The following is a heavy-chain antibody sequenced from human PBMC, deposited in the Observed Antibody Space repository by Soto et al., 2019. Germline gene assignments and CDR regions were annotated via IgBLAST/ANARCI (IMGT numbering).Heavy chain of an antibody. Sequence: RLSCAASGFTLRDYSMNWVRQAPGKGLEWVSYMSSSAYTIYYADSVKGRFTISRDSAKNSLYLQMSSLTDDDTAVYYCARGPGTAAAGTVFDPWGQGTLVTVSS. V-gene: IGHV3-48*02. J-gene: IGHJ5*02. CDR2: MSSSAYTI. CDR1: GFTLRDYS. CDR3: ARGPGTAAAGTVFDP. D-gene: IGHD6-13*01.